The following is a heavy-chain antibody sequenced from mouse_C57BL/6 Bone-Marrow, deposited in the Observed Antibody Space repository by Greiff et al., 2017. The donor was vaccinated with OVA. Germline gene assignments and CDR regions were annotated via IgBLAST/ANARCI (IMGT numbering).Heavy chain of an antibody. V-gene: IGHV1-75*01. CDR1: GYTFTDYY. Sequence: QVQLQQSGPELVKPGASVKLSCKASGYTFTDYYIHWVQQRPGQGLEWIGWIFPGSGSTYYNEKFKGKATLTVDKSSSTADMLLSSRTSEDSAVYVCARYGSSPWGQGTTLTVSS. J-gene: IGHJ2*01. D-gene: IGHD1-1*01. CDR3: ARYGSSP. CDR2: IFPGSGST.